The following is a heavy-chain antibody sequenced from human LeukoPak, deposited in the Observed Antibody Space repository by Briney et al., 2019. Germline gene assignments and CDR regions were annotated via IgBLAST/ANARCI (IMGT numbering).Heavy chain of an antibody. D-gene: IGHD1-26*01. CDR2: ISGSGGST. Sequence: GESLKISCAASGFTFSSYAMSWVHQAPGKGLEWVSAISGSGGSTYYADSVKGRFTISRDNSKNTLYLQMNSLRAEDTAVYYCARGGSYLSAFDIWGQGTMVTVSS. CDR1: GFTFSSYA. V-gene: IGHV3-23*01. J-gene: IGHJ3*02. CDR3: ARGGSYLSAFDI.